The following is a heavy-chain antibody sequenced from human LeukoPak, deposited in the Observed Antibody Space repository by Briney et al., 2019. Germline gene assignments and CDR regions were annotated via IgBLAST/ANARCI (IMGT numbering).Heavy chain of an antibody. V-gene: IGHV4-4*02. CDR2: IYHSGKT. CDR3: ARDAYDSSGYSFDY. CDR1: GASISKTNW. Sequence: SETLSLTCAVSGASISKTNWWSWVRQPPGKGLEGIGEIYHSGKTNYNPFLKSRVTISVDKSKNQISLKLSSVTAADTAVYYCARDAYDSSGYSFDYWGQGTLVTVSS. D-gene: IGHD3-22*01. J-gene: IGHJ4*02.